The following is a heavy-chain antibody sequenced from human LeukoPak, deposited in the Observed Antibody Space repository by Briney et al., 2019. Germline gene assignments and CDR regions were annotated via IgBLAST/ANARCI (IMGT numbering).Heavy chain of an antibody. CDR1: GDSMSSSNYY. V-gene: IGHV4-39*01. J-gene: IGHJ6*02. D-gene: IGHD2-15*01. CDR2: IYYGGST. Sequence: SETLSLTSTVSGDSMSSSNYYWVWIRQPPGKGLEWIGSIYYGGSTYYNPSLKSRVTISLDTSKNQFSVKLSSVTAADTAVYYCARRAHCTGGSCNPVWGQGTTVTVSS. CDR3: ARRAHCTGGSCNPV.